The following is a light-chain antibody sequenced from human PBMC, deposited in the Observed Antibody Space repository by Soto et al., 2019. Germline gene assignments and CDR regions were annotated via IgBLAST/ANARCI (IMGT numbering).Light chain of an antibody. CDR1: SSDVGGYHY. CDR2: DVN. J-gene: IGLJ2*01. V-gene: IGLV2-11*01. Sequence: QSALTQPRSVSGSPGQSDTLSCTGTSSDVGGYHYVSWYQHHPGKAPKIIIYDVNKRPSGVPDRFSGSKSGNTASLTISGLQTEDEADYYCCSYAGSYTLVFGGGTQLTVL. CDR3: CSYAGSYTLV.